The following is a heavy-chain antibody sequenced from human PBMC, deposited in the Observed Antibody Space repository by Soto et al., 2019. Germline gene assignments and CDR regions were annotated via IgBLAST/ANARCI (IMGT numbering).Heavy chain of an antibody. CDR1: GFTVSSNY. J-gene: IGHJ4*02. D-gene: IGHD3-22*01. CDR2: IYSGGST. V-gene: IGHV3-66*01. CDR3: ARGGDDSSSF. Sequence: GGSLRLSCAVSGFTVSSNYMSWVRQAPGKGLEWVSVIYSGGSTYYADSVKGRFTISRHNSKNTLYLQMNSLRAEDTAVYYCARGGDDSSSFWGQGTLVTVSS.